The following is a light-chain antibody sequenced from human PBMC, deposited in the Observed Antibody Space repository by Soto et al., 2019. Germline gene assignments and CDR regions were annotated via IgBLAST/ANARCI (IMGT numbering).Light chain of an antibody. CDR3: SSYTSSSSGV. CDR1: SSDVGGFNY. J-gene: IGLJ1*01. V-gene: IGLV2-14*03. CDR2: EVR. Sequence: QSALTQPASVSGSPGQSITISCTGTSSDVGGFNYVSWYQQHPGKTPKLLIYEVRNRPSGVSNRFSGSMSGNTASLTISGLQAEDEAEYYCSSYTSSSSGVFGTGTKLTVL.